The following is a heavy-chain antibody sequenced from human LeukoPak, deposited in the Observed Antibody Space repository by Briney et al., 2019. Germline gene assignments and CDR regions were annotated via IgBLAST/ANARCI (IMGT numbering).Heavy chain of an antibody. D-gene: IGHD3-3*01. CDR1: GGSIGSYY. CDR3: ARDQGFLGAFDI. J-gene: IGHJ3*02. V-gene: IGHV4-59*12. CDR2: IYYSGST. Sequence: SETLSLTCTVSGGSIGSYYWSWIRQPPGKGLEWIGYIYYSGSTNYNPSLKSRVTISVDTSKNQFSLNLSSVTAADTAVYYCARDQGFLGAFDIWGQGTMVTVSS.